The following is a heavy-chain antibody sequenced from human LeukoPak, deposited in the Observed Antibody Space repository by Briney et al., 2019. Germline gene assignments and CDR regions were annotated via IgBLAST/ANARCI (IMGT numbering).Heavy chain of an antibody. CDR3: AKGGYSSSWYPNWFDP. Sequence: GGSLRLSCAASGFTFSSYAMSWVRQAPGKGLEWVSAISGSGGSTYYADSVKGRFTISRDNSKNTLYLQMNSLRAEDTAVYYCAKGGYSSSWYPNWFDPWGQGTLATVSS. CDR2: ISGSGGST. J-gene: IGHJ5*02. D-gene: IGHD6-13*01. V-gene: IGHV3-23*01. CDR1: GFTFSSYA.